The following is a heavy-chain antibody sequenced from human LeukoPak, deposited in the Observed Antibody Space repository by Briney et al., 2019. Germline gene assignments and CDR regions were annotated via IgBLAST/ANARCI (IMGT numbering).Heavy chain of an antibody. J-gene: IGHJ6*02. D-gene: IGHD2-2*03. CDR2: INQDGSEK. Sequence: AGGSLRLSCAASGFTFSSYAMSWVRQAPGKGLEWVANINQDGSEKYYVDSVKGRFTISRDNAKNSLYLQMNSLRAEDTAVYYCARVSGYCSSTSCPIQYYYGMDVWGQGTTVTVSS. CDR3: ARVSGYCSSTSCPIQYYYGMDV. CDR1: GFTFSSYA. V-gene: IGHV3-7*01.